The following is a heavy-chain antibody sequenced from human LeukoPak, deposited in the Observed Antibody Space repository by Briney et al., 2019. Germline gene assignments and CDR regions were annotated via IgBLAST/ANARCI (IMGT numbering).Heavy chain of an antibody. CDR1: GFTFSSYA. J-gene: IGHJ4*02. CDR2: FSSSSSYI. D-gene: IGHD4/OR15-4a*01. V-gene: IGHV3-21*04. CDR3: ARRAGAYSHPYDY. Sequence: PGGSLRLSCAASGFTFSSYAMSWVRRAPGKGLGWVSSFSSSSSYIYYADSVKGRFTISRDNAKNSLYLQMNSLRAEDTAVYYCARRAGAYSHPYDYWGQGTLVTVSS.